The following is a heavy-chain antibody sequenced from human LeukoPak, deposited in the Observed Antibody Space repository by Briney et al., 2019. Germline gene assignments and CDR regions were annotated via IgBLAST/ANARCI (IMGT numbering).Heavy chain of an antibody. CDR3: ASLGYCSGGSCYWSHAFDI. CDR1: GVSITSGIYY. Sequence: SETLSLTCTVSGVSITSGIYYWSWIRQPAGKGLEWIGRIFTSGSTNYNPSLKSRVTISVDTSKNQFSLRLSSVTAADTAVYYCASLGYCSGGSCYWSHAFDIWGQGTMVTVSS. D-gene: IGHD2-15*01. J-gene: IGHJ3*02. V-gene: IGHV4-61*02. CDR2: IFTSGST.